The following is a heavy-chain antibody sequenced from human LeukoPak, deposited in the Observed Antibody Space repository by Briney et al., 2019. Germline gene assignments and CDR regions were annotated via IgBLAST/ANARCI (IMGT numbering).Heavy chain of an antibody. CDR1: GFTFSSYE. CDR2: ISSSGSTI. CDR3: ARDRTVSGTRADAFDI. Sequence: GSLRLSCAASGFTFSSYEMNWVRQAPGKGLEWVSYISSSGSTIYYADSAKGRFTISRDNAKNSLYLQMNSLRAEDTAVYYCARDRTVSGTRADAFDIWGQGTMVTVSS. D-gene: IGHD1-7*01. V-gene: IGHV3-48*03. J-gene: IGHJ3*02.